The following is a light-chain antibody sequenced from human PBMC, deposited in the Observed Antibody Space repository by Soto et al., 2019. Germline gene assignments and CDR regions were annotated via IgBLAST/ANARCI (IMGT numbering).Light chain of an antibody. J-gene: IGKJ1*01. CDR3: QPYGSSPPWT. CDR2: GAS. CDR1: QSVSSSY. V-gene: IGKV3-20*01. Sequence: ELVLTQSPGTLSLSPGERATLSCRASQSVSSSYLAWYQQKPGQAPRLLIYGASSRATGIPDRFSGSGSGTDFTLTISRLEPEDFAVYYCQPYGSSPPWTFGQGPKV.